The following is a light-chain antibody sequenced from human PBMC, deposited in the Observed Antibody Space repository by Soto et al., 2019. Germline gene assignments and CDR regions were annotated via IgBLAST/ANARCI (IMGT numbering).Light chain of an antibody. Sequence: DIVMTQSPLSLPVTPGEPASFSCRSSQSLLHSNAYNYLDWYLQKPGQSPQLLIYLGSNRASGVPDRFSGSGSGTDFTLKISRVEAEDVGVYYCMQVLQTPYTFGQGTKLEIK. J-gene: IGKJ2*01. CDR1: QSLLHSNAYNY. V-gene: IGKV2-28*01. CDR2: LGS. CDR3: MQVLQTPYT.